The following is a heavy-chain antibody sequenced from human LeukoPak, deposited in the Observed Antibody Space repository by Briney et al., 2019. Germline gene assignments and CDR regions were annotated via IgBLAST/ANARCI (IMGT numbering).Heavy chain of an antibody. J-gene: IGHJ4*02. V-gene: IGHV5-51*01. CDR3: ARLSGSGSSPPF. CDR2: VYPGDFDT. CDR1: GYIFTNYL. Sequence: GESLKISCKGSGYIFTNYLTGCVRQVPGKGLEWMGIVYPGDFDTRYSPSFQGQVIISVDKSTNTAYLQWISLKASDTAMYYCARLSGSGSSPPFWGQGTLVTVSS. D-gene: IGHD3-10*01.